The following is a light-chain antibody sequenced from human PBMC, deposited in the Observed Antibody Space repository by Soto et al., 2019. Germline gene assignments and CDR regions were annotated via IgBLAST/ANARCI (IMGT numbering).Light chain of an antibody. CDR2: GVN. Sequence: QSALTQPASVSGSPGQSITISCSGTISDFVLYNYVSWYQQHPGKAPKLMIYGVNNRPSGVSNRFSGSKSGNTASLTISGPPADDEADYFFRSYSPRSALQVFRTGTKLTVL. J-gene: IGLJ1*01. V-gene: IGLV2-14*01. CDR1: ISDFVLYNY. CDR3: RSYSPRSALQV.